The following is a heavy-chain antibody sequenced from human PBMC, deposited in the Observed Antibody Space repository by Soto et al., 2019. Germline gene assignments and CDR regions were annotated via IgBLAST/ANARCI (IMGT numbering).Heavy chain of an antibody. Sequence: SDTLSLTCTVSGGSISSSNYYWGWIRQPPGKGLEWIGSIYYSGSAYYNPSLKSRVTISVDTSKNQFSLKLGSVTAADTAVYYCATQEVGGSYVYTFDPWGQGTLVTVS. V-gene: IGHV4-39*01. D-gene: IGHD1-26*01. J-gene: IGHJ5*02. CDR3: ATQEVGGSYVYTFDP. CDR2: IYYSGSA. CDR1: GGSISSSNYY.